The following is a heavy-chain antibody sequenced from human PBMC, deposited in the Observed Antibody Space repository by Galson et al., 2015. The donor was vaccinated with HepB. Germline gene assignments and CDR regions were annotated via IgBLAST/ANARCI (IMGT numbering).Heavy chain of an antibody. CDR3: ARDLAPSFYDSSGLDY. D-gene: IGHD3-22*01. V-gene: IGHV3-33*08. J-gene: IGHJ4*02. CDR2: IWYDGSNK. Sequence: SLRLSCAASGFTFSSYGMHWVRQAPGKGLEWVAVIWYDGSNKYYADSVKGRFTISRDNSKNTLYLQMNSLRAEDTAMYYCARDLAPSFYDSSGLDYWGQGTLVTVSS. CDR1: GFTFSSYG.